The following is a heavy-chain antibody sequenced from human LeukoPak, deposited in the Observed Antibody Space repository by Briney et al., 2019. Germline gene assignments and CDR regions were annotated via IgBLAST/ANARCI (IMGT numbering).Heavy chain of an antibody. J-gene: IGHJ6*02. V-gene: IGHV4-59*12. CDR2: VSYSGST. D-gene: IGHD2-8*01. Sequence: PSETLSLTCTVSSGSISNYYWTWIRQPPGKGLEWIGYVSYSGSTNNNPSLNSRVTISVDTSKNQFSLKLSSVTAADTAVYYCARVDIVLMVYATNGMDVWGQGTTVTVSS. CDR3: ARVDIVLMVYATNGMDV. CDR1: SGSISNYY.